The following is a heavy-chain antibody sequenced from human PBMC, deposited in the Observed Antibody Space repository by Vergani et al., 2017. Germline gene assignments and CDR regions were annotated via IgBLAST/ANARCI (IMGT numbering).Heavy chain of an antibody. CDR3: ASGSSGFFTLTSPNWFDP. V-gene: IGHV3-11*04. Sequence: QVQLVESGGGVVQRGGSLRLSCAASRFDFSDYYMSWIRPAPGKGLECISYISNSGNTINYADSVKGRFIVSRDNAKKSLYLQMNSLRVEDTAVYYCASGSSGFFTLTSPNWFDPWGQGTLVTVS. J-gene: IGHJ5*02. CDR1: RFDFSDYY. D-gene: IGHD3-3*01. CDR2: ISNSGNTI.